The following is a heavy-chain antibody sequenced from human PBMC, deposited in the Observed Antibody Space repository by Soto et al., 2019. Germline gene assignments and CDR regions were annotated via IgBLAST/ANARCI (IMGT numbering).Heavy chain of an antibody. V-gene: IGHV1-46*01. CDR2: ISPNGGTT. Sequence: ASVKVSCTASGSTFTHYYIHWVRQAPGQGLEWMGFISPNGGTTSQAQKFQGRVTMTRDTSTSTVYMELSSLRSEDTAMYYCARGPYSSGSLYYLDYWGQGTLVTVSS. CDR3: ARGPYSSGSLYYLDY. CDR1: GSTFTHYY. D-gene: IGHD2-8*02. J-gene: IGHJ4*02.